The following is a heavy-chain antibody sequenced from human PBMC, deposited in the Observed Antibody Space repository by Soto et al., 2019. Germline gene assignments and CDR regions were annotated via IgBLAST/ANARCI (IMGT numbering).Heavy chain of an antibody. V-gene: IGHV3-30*04. CDR1: GFTFNSLS. Sequence: GGSLRLSCTASGFTFNSLSLHWVRQGPDKGLEWVAVVSFDGKVTYYADSVKGRFTVSRDNSKNTIYLQANSLRAEDTAVYYCAREPYGDSQYFDYWGQGT. CDR3: AREPYGDSQYFDY. D-gene: IGHD2-21*02. J-gene: IGHJ4*02. CDR2: VSFDGKVT.